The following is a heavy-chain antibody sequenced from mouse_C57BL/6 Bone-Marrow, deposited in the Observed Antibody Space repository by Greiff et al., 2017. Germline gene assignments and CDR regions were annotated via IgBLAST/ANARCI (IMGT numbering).Heavy chain of an antibody. CDR1: GYAFSSSW. V-gene: IGHV1-82*01. J-gene: IGHJ3*01. Sequence: QVQLQQSGPELVKPGASVKISCKASGYAFSSSWMNWVKQRPGKGLEWFGRFYPGDGDTNYNGKFKGKATLTAEKSSSTAYMQLSSLTSEDSAVYFCARRGLRTPFAYWGQGTLVTVSA. D-gene: IGHD2-4*01. CDR3: ARRGLRTPFAY. CDR2: FYPGDGDT.